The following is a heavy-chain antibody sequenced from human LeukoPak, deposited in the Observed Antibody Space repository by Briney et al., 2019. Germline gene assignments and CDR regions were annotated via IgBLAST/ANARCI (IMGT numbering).Heavy chain of an antibody. CDR1: GYTFTDYY. CDR2: INPDSGVT. D-gene: IGHD2-8*01. J-gene: IGHJ3*02. CDR3: ARDGEMYGRLSAFDI. Sequence: GASVKVSCKASGYTFTDYYMHWVRQAPGQGLEWMGWINPDSGVTKYAQNFLGRVTMTRDTSISSAHMELSRLRSDDTAVYYCARDGEMYGRLSAFDIWGQGTMVSVSS. V-gene: IGHV1-2*02.